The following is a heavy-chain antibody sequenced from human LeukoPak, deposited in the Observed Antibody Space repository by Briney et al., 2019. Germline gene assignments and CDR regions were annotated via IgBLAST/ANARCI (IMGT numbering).Heavy chain of an antibody. V-gene: IGHV3-20*01. CDR2: INWNGGST. Sequence: GGSLRLSCAASGFTFDDYGMSWVRQAPGKGLEWVSGINWNGGSTGYADSVKGRFTISRDNAKNSLYLQMNSLRAEDTAVYHCARVPSSGSTGYYFDYWGQGTLVTVSS. J-gene: IGHJ4*02. CDR1: GFTFDDYG. D-gene: IGHD6-19*01. CDR3: ARVPSSGSTGYYFDY.